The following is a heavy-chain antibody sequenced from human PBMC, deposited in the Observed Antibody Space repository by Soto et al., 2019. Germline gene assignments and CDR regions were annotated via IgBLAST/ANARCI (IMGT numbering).Heavy chain of an antibody. V-gene: IGHV3-48*01. J-gene: IGHJ4*02. CDR2: ISSSSSTI. Sequence: VQLVESGGGLVQPGGSLRLSCAASGFTFSSYSMNWVRQAPGKGLEWVSYISSSSSTIYYADSVKGRFTISRDNAKNSLYLQMNSLRAEDTAVYYCARGHGDYGFDYWGQGTLVTVSS. CDR1: GFTFSSYS. CDR3: ARGHGDYGFDY. D-gene: IGHD4-17*01.